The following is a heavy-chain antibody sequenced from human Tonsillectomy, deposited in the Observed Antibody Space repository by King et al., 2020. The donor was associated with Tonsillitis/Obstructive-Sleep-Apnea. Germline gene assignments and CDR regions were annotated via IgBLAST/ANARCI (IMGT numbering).Heavy chain of an antibody. D-gene: IGHD2-8*01. V-gene: IGHV3-64*02. CDR3: ARGRGCYYDH. CDR1: GFTFSSYD. Sequence: VQLVESGEGLVQPGGSLRLSCAASGFTFSSYDMHWVRQAPGKGLEYVSAIPGDGGSTYYADSVKGRFTISRDNSKNTLYLQMGSLRAEDMAVYYCARGRGCYYDHWGRGTLVTVSS. CDR2: IPGDGGST. J-gene: IGHJ4*02.